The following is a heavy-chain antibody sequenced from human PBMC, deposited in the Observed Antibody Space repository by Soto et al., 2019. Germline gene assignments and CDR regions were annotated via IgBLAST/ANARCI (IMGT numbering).Heavy chain of an antibody. V-gene: IGHV1-8*02. CDR2: MNPNSGNT. Sequence: QVQLVQSGAEVKKPGASVKVSCKASGYTFTSYDINWVRQATGRGLEWMGWMNPNSGNTGYAQKFQGRVTMTRNTSISTTYMQLSSLRSEDTAVYYCARERSAAGTGWFDPWGQGTPVTVSS. CDR1: GYTFTSYD. D-gene: IGHD6-13*01. J-gene: IGHJ5*02. CDR3: ARERSAAGTGWFDP.